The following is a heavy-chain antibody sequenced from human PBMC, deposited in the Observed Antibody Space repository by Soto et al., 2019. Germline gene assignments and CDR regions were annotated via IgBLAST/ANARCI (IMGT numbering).Heavy chain of an antibody. CDR2: ISSSSSYI. V-gene: IGHV3-21*01. CDR1: GFTFSSYS. Sequence: LRLSCAASGFTFSSYSMNWVRQAPGKGLEWVSSISSSSSYIYYADSVKGRFTISRDNAKNSLYLQMNSLRAEDTAVYYCASTPNLYGDYIGYWGQGTLVTVSS. D-gene: IGHD4-17*01. J-gene: IGHJ4*02. CDR3: ASTPNLYGDYIGY.